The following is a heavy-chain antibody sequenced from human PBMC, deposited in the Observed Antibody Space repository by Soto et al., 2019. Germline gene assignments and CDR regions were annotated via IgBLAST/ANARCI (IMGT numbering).Heavy chain of an antibody. V-gene: IGHV2-5*02. J-gene: IGHJ6*02. CDR1: GFSLSTGGVG. CDR2: IYWDDDK. D-gene: IGHD2-21*02. Sequence: QITLKESGPSLVKPTQTLTLTCTFSGFSLSTGGVGVGWIRQPPGKALEWLALIYWDDDKRYSPSLRSRLTVTKDTSKNQVVLTTTNMDPGDTATYYCAHSRLGGDCLQAYSSHYYYGMDVWCQGTTVTVSS. CDR3: AHSRLGGDCLQAYSSHYYYGMDV.